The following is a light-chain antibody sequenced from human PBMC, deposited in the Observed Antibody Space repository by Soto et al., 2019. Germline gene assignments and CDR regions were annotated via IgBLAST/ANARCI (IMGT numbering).Light chain of an antibody. V-gene: IGLV2-11*01. Sequence: QSVLTQPRSVSGSPGQSVTISCTATGSDVGDSSHVSWYQLHPGKAPKLMIYEVNNRPSGVPDRFSGSKSGSMASLTISGLQAEDEAEYYCCLSPGSLTWLFGGGTKVTVL. CDR3: CLSPGSLTWL. CDR2: EVN. CDR1: GSDVGDSSH. J-gene: IGLJ3*02.